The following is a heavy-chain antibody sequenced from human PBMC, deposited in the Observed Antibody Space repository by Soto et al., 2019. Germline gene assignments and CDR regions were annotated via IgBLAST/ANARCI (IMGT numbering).Heavy chain of an antibody. D-gene: IGHD3-22*01. CDR3: EKTLYYYDTSGYQ. CDR1: GFTFSSYA. CDR2: ISGSGGST. J-gene: IGHJ4*02. Sequence: EVQLLESGGGLVQPGGSLRLSCAASGFTFSSYAMSWVRQAPGKGLEWVSVISGSGGSTYYADSVKGRFTISRDNSKNTLYLQMNSLRAEDTAVYYCEKTLYYYDTSGYQWGQGTLVTVSS. V-gene: IGHV3-23*01.